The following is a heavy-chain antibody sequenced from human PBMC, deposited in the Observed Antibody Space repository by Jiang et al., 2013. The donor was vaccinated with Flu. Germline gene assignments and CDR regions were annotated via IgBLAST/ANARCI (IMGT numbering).Heavy chain of an antibody. CDR1: GGSISSSSYY. J-gene: IGHJ3*02. V-gene: IGHV4-61*02. CDR3: AREEGVIVISAFDI. CDR2: IYTSGST. D-gene: IGHD3-16*02. Sequence: GSGLVKPSETLSLTCTVSGGSISSSSYYWGWIRQPAGKGLEWIGRIYTSGSTNYNPSLKSRVTMSVDTSKNQFSLKLSSVTAADTAVYYCAREEGVIVISAFDIWGQGTMVTVSS.